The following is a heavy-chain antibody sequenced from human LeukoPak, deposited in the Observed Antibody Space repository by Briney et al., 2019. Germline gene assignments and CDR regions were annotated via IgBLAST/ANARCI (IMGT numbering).Heavy chain of an antibody. Sequence: SVTLSLTCTVSSGSISSYYWSWIRQPPGKGLEWIGYIYYSGSTNYNPSLKSRVTISVDTSKNQFSLKLSSVTAADTAVYYCARGGGPHIVVVTAMFDYWGQGTLVTVSS. V-gene: IGHV4-59*01. CDR3: ARGGGPHIVVVTAMFDY. CDR1: SGSISSYY. J-gene: IGHJ4*02. CDR2: IYYSGST. D-gene: IGHD2-21*02.